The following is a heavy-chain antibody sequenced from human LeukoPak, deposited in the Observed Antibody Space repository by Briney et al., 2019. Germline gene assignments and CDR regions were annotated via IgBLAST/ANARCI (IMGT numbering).Heavy chain of an antibody. CDR1: GFTFSSYS. D-gene: IGHD3-22*01. V-gene: IGHV3-21*01. CDR3: ASQIVVVDAFDI. J-gene: IGHJ3*02. Sequence: GGSLRLSSAASGFTFSSYSMKWVRRAPGKGLEWVSSISSSSSYIYYADSVKGRFTISRDDAKNSLSLQMNSLRAEDTAVYYCASQIVVVDAFDIWGQGTMVTVSS. CDR2: ISSSSSYI.